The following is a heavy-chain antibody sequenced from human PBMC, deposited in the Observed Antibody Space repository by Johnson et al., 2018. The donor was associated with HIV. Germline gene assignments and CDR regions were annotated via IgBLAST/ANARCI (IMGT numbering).Heavy chain of an antibody. V-gene: IGHV3-11*04. CDR1: GFRFSDHY. CDR3: AKDLEEGQQWLIGAFDI. J-gene: IGHJ3*02. CDR2: ISSSGTTI. D-gene: IGHD6-19*01. Sequence: QVQLVESGGGLVKPGGSLRLSCVASGFRFSDHYMSWIRQAPGKGLEWVSYISSSGTTIYSADSVKGRFTTSRDNTNNSLYLQINSLRAEDTAVYYCAKDLEEGQQWLIGAFDIWGQGTMVTVSS.